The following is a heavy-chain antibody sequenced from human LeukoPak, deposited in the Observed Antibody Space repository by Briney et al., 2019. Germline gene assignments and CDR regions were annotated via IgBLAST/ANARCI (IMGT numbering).Heavy chain of an antibody. CDR1: GFTFSSYS. CDR2: ISSSSSYI. V-gene: IGHV3-21*01. J-gene: IGHJ5*02. CDR3: ARGPEYSSSWYEGWFDP. D-gene: IGHD6-13*01. Sequence: GGSLRLSCAASGFTFSSYSMNWVRQAPGKGLEWVSSISSSSSYINYADSVKGRFTISRDNAKNPLYLQMNSLRAEDTAVYYCARGPEYSSSWYEGWFDPWGQGTLVTVSS.